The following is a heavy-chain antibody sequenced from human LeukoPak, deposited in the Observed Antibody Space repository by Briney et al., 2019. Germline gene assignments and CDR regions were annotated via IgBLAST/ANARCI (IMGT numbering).Heavy chain of an antibody. CDR2: IWYDGSNK. J-gene: IGHJ6*03. CDR3: ASVGYCSSTSCYNYYYMDV. Sequence: GRSLRLSCAASGFTFSSYGMHWVRQAPGKGLEWVAVIWYDGSNKYYAGSVKGRFTISRDNSKNTLYLQMNSLRAEDTAVYYCASVGYCSSTSCYNYYYMDVWGKGTTVTVSS. CDR1: GFTFSSYG. V-gene: IGHV3-33*01. D-gene: IGHD2-2*02.